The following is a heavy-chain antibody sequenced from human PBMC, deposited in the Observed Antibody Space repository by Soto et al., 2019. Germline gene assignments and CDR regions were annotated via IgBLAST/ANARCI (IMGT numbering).Heavy chain of an antibody. V-gene: IGHV4-31*03. D-gene: IGHD6-13*01. J-gene: IGHJ3*02. CDR1: GGSISSGNYY. CDR2: IDYRGSA. CDR3: AREVIAPTDADAFDI. Sequence: PSETLSLTCTVSGGSISSGNYYWSWIRQHPEKGLEWVGYIDYRGSAYYNPSLESRVTISVDTSNNQFSLNLSSVTAADTAVYYCAREVIAPTDADAFDIWGQGTMVTVSS.